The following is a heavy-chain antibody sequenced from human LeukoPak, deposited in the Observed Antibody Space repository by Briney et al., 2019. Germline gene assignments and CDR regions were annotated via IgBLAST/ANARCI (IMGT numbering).Heavy chain of an antibody. J-gene: IGHJ4*02. CDR2: INSDGTT. D-gene: IGHD3-9*01. CDR1: GFTVSINY. CDR3: ARVGPGVTGSFDY. V-gene: IGHV3-66*01. Sequence: GGSLRLSCAASGFTVSINYMSWVRQAPGKGLEWVSLINSDGTTYYADSVKGRFTISRDNSKNTLYPQMNSLRAEDTAVYYCARVGPGVTGSFDYWGQGTLVTVSS.